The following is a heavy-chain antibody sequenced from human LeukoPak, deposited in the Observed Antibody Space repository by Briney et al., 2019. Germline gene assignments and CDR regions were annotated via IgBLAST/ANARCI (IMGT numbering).Heavy chain of an antibody. V-gene: IGHV3-21*06. CDR3: ARDGSGFYLYNYMDV. D-gene: IGHD6-25*01. CDR2: ISTVSTYT. Sequence: PGGSLRLSCAPPGFTFTDYSMNWVRQAPGKGLEWVASISTVSTYTFYADSVKGRFSISRDNVRNLLYLQMSSLGAEDTAVYYCARDGSGFYLYNYMDVWGKGTTVTVSS. J-gene: IGHJ6*03. CDR1: GFTFTDYS.